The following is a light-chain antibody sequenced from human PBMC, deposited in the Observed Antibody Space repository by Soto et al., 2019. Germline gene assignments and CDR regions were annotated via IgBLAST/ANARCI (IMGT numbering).Light chain of an antibody. V-gene: IGKV3-15*01. J-gene: IGKJ1*01. CDR2: SAS. CDR3: QQYNNWPWT. CDR1: QSISDT. Sequence: EIVMTQSPATLSVSPGGRATLSCRASQSISDTFAWYQQKPGQAPRLLIYSASRRATGFPGRFSGSGSGTDFTLTISSLQSEDLAVYYCQQYNNWPWTFGQGTKVEIK.